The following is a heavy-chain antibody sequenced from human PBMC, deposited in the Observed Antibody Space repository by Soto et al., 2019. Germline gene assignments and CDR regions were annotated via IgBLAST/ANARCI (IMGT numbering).Heavy chain of an antibody. Sequence: RGYLRHSNVASGFTFSRYAMGWVRQAPGKEMEWVSGISYTGGDTYYADSVRGRFTISRDNSKNTLYLQMNSLRAEDTGTYYCAKDCGRVACYAYWRQGTLVIDSA. V-gene: IGHV3-23*01. CDR2: ISYTGGDT. CDR3: AKDCGRVACYAY. J-gene: IGHJ4*02. D-gene: IGHD2-15*01. CDR1: GFTFSRYA.